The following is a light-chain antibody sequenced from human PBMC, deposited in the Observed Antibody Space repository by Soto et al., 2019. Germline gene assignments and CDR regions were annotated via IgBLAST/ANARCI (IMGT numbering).Light chain of an antibody. CDR2: GAS. CDR3: QQYNDWPPT. J-gene: IGKJ1*01. V-gene: IGKV3-15*01. CDR1: QSVSGN. Sequence: EIVMTQSPATLSVSPGERATLSCRASQSVSGNLVWYQQKPGQAPRLLIYGASTRATGIPARFSGSGSGTEFTLTISRLRSEDFAVEYCQQYNDWPPTFGQGTKVEIK.